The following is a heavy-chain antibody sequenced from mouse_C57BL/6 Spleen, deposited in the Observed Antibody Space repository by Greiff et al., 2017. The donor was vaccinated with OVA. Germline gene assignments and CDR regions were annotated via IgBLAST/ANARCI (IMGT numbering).Heavy chain of an antibody. CDR1: GFTFSDYY. V-gene: IGHV5-16*01. D-gene: IGHD1-1*01. J-gene: IGHJ1*03. Sequence: DVKLVESEGGLVQPGSSMKLSCTASGFTFSDYYMAWVRQVPEKGLEWVANINYDGSSTYYLTSLKSRFIISIDNAKNILYLQISSLKSEDTATYYCARASYYGSSDWDLDCWGTGTTVTVSS. CDR2: INYDGSST. CDR3: ARASYYGSSDWDLDC.